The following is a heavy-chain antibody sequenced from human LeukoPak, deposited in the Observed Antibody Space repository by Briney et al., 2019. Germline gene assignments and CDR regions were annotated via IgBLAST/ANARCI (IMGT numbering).Heavy chain of an antibody. V-gene: IGHV4-59*02. CDR1: GDSVSSYY. CDR2: IYYSGST. D-gene: IGHD4/OR15-4a*01. CDR3: ARKRLSADSFDI. J-gene: IGHJ3*02. Sequence: SETLSLTSTVSGDSVSSYYWSWIRQPPGKQLEWVGYIYYSGSTNYNPSLRGRVTISVDTSKNQFSLHLNSVTPEDTAVYYCARKRLSADSFDIWGQGTLVTVSS.